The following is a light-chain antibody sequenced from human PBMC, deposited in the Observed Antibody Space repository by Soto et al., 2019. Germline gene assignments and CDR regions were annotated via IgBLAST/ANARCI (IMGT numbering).Light chain of an antibody. CDR2: AAS. Sequence: DVHKLPSLSSLSATIHDSGLIIWRASQSISSYLNWYQQTPGKAPKLLIYAASSLQSGVPSRFRGSGSGRDFSLTISSLQPEDFATYYCQQSYDILWTFGQGTKVDIK. J-gene: IGKJ1*01. CDR1: QSISSY. V-gene: IGKV1-39*01. CDR3: QQSYDILWT.